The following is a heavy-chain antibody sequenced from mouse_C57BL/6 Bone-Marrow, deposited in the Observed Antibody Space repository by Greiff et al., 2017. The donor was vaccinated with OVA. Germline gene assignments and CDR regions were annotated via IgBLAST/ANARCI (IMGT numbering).Heavy chain of an antibody. J-gene: IGHJ3*01. CDR1: GYTFTSHW. D-gene: IGHD2-4*01. V-gene: IGHV1-56*01. CDR2: IFPGSGST. Sequence: QVQLQQSGPELVRPGASVTISCKAPGYTFTSHWMQWVRQRPGQGLEWIGEIFPGSGSTYYNEKFKGKATLTVDTSSSTAYLQLSSLTSEDSVVYFCAGSGDYNNYGGFAYWGQGTLVTVSA. CDR3: AGSGDYNNYGGFAY.